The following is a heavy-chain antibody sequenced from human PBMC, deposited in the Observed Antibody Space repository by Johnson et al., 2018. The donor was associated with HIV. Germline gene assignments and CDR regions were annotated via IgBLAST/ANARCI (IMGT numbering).Heavy chain of an antibody. V-gene: IGHV3-30*03. D-gene: IGHD6-19*01. CDR2: ISYDGSDN. CDR1: QFTFGRYG. J-gene: IGHJ3*02. CDR3: ARAFSSGWYPHDAFEI. Sequence: QVQLVESGGGVVQPGRSLRLSCAVSQFTFGRYGMHWVRQAPGKGLEWVASISYDGSDNYHTNSVWGRFTISRDNFKNTLYLQMNSLRAEDTAVYYCARAFSSGWYPHDAFEIWGQGTMVIVSS.